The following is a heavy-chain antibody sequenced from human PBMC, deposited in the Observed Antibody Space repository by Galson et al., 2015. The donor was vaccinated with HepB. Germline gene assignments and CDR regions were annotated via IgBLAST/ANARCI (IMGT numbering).Heavy chain of an antibody. J-gene: IGHJ4*02. CDR3: ARGPERQQWLVRTIEC. V-gene: IGHV3-21*01. D-gene: IGHD6-19*01. Sequence: SLRLSCAASGFTFSAYSMNWVRQAPGKGLEWVSSISSSSSFIYYADSVRGRFTISRDNAKNSLYLQMNSLRAEDTAVYYCARGPERQQWLVRTIECWGQGTLVTVSS. CDR2: ISSSSSFI. CDR1: GFTFSAYS.